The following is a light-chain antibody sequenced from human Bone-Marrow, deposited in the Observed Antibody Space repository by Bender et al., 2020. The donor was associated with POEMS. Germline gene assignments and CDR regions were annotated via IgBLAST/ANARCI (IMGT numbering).Light chain of an antibody. V-gene: IGLV2-11*01. CDR2: DVS. Sequence: QSALTQPRSVSGSPGQSVTISCTGSSSDVGGYNYVSWYQQQPGKAPKVIMYDVSNRPSGVSNRFSGSKSGNTASLTISGLQIDDEATYYCSSYTSSATILFGGGTQLTVL. CDR1: SSDVGGYNY. CDR3: SSYTSSATIL. J-gene: IGLJ2*01.